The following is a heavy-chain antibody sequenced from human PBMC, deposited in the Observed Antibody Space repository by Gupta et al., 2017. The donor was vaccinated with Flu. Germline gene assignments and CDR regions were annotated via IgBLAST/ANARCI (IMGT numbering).Heavy chain of an antibody. V-gene: IGHV6-1*01. D-gene: IGHD1-26*01. CDR3: ARSATGSPPKF. Sequence: IRQSPSRGLEWLGRTYFRSKWYNEYAESVKSRITINADTSRNHFSLQLNSVTPEDTAVYFCARSATGSPPKFWGQGTVVTVSS. CDR2: TYFRSKWYN. J-gene: IGHJ3*01.